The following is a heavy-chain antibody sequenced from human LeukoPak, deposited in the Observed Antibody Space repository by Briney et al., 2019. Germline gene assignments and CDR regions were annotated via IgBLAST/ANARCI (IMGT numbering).Heavy chain of an antibody. J-gene: IGHJ4*02. Sequence: GGSLRLSCAASGFTFSSYAMSWDRQAPGKGLEWVSAISGSGGSTYYADSVKGRFTISRDNSKNTLYLQMNSLRAEDTAVYYCASTRRGYSYGYRAAEFDYWGQGTLVTVSS. D-gene: IGHD5-18*01. CDR2: ISGSGGST. CDR3: ASTRRGYSYGYRAAEFDY. CDR1: GFTFSSYA. V-gene: IGHV3-23*01.